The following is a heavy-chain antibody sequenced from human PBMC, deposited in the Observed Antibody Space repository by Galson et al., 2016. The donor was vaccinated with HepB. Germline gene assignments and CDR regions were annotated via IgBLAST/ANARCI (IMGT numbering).Heavy chain of an antibody. V-gene: IGHV4-59*01. CDR3: ARDANWGAFGYGMDV. CDR2: IFYTGAP. J-gene: IGHJ6*02. D-gene: IGHD7-27*01. CDR1: VGSISDNY. Sequence: SETLSLTCSVSVGSISDNYWTWIRQPPGKGLEWLGSIFYTGAPNYVPSLKGRVTLSVDTSKNQLSLQLTFVTAADTAVYFCARDANWGAFGYGMDVWGQGTTVTVSS.